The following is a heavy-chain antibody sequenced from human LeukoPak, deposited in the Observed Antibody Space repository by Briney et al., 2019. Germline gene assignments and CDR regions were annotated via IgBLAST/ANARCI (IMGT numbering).Heavy chain of an antibody. J-gene: IGHJ4*02. CDR2: ISGSGDST. Sequence: HPGGSLRLSCAASGFTFSNYAMTWVRQAPGKGLEWVSSISGSGDSTYYADSVKGRFTISRDNSKNTLFLQMNSLRAEDTAVYYCAKAGDTRYYNFDYWGRGTLVTVSS. V-gene: IGHV3-23*01. CDR1: GFTFSNYA. CDR3: AKAGDTRYYNFDY. D-gene: IGHD3-22*01.